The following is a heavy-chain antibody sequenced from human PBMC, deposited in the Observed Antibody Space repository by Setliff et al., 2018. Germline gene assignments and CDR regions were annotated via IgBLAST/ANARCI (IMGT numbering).Heavy chain of an antibody. V-gene: IGHV4-34*01. J-gene: IGHJ2*01. D-gene: IGHD3-22*01. Sequence: ASETLSLTCTVYGASFSNYYWGWVRQPPEERLEWIAEFDHSGTTKYNPSLRSRLTMSVDTSKSQFSLNLTSVTAADTAIYFCARAVDSSGYFPFWYFDLWGRGTLVTVSS. CDR3: ARAVDSSGYFPFWYFDL. CDR1: GASFSNYY. CDR2: FDHSGTT.